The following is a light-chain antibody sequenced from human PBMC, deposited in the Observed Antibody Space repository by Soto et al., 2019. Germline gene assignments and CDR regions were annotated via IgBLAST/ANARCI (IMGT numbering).Light chain of an antibody. Sequence: EIVLTQSPGTLSLSPGERATLSCRASQSVSSSYLAWYQQKPGQAPSLLIYGASSRVTGIPDRFSGSGSGTDFTLTISRLEPEDFAVYYCQQYGSSPRTFGGGTKVEIK. J-gene: IGKJ4*01. V-gene: IGKV3-20*01. CDR1: QSVSSSY. CDR2: GAS. CDR3: QQYGSSPRT.